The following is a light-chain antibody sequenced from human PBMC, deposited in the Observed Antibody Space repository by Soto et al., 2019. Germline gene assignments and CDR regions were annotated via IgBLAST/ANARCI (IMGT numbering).Light chain of an antibody. V-gene: IGKV1-39*01. CDR3: LQPSNYPLS. CDR1: QRISSY. J-gene: IGKJ4*01. Sequence: SQMPQSPSSLCASVGDGVTITCRAAQRISSYSNWDTQKPGKAPTLLIYAAASLQSGVPSRFSGSRSGTEFTLTISSLQPEEFATAECLQPSNYPLSCGGGTK. CDR2: AAA.